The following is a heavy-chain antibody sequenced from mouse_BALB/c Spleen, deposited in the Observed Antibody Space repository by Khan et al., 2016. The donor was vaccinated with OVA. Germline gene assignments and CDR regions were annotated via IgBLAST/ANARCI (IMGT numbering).Heavy chain of an antibody. D-gene: IGHD1-1*02. CDR2: ISYSGST. CDR1: GYSITSDYA. J-gene: IGHJ1*01. V-gene: IGHV3-2*02. CDR3: ARRAYYANWYFDV. Sequence: VQLQESGPGLVKPSQSLSLTCTVTGYSITSDYAWNWIRQFPGNKLEWMGYISYSGSTSYNPSLKSRISITRDTSKNQFFLQLNSVTTGATATYYCARRAYYANWYFDVWGAGTTVTVSS.